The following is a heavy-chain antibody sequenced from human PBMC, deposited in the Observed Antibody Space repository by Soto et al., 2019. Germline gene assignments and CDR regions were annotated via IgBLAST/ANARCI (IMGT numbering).Heavy chain of an antibody. V-gene: IGHV3-13*01. CDR1: GFTFSSYD. Sequence: GGSLRLSCAASGFTFSSYDMHWVRQATGKGLEWVSAIGTAGDTYYPGSVKGRFTISRENAKNSLYLQMNSLRAEDTAVYYCARGGYSYGSVGYYYGMDVWGQGTTVTVSS. CDR3: ARGGYSYGSVGYYYGMDV. J-gene: IGHJ6*02. D-gene: IGHD5-18*01. CDR2: IGTAGDT.